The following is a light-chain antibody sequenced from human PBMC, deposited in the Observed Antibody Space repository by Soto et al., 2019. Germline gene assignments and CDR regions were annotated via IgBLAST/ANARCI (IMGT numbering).Light chain of an antibody. J-gene: IGKJ1*01. CDR1: ENIKNW. CDR2: DAS. Sequence: DVQMTQSPSTLAASVGDRVTITCRASENIKNWLAWYQQTPGKAPKVLISDASRLEPGVPSRFSSSGYGTDYTLTITSLQTDDFGTYHCQQYDVHPKTFGQGTKVDIK. CDR3: QQYDVHPKT. V-gene: IGKV1-5*01.